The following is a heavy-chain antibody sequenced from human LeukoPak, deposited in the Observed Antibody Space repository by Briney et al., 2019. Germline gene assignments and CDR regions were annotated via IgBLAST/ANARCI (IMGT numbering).Heavy chain of an antibody. CDR3: ARKDYLWGSYHH. CDR1: GFTVSNNY. V-gene: IGHV3-53*01. J-gene: IGHJ5*02. CDR2: IYSGGAT. D-gene: IGHD3-16*01. Sequence: PGGSLRLSCAASGFTVSNNYMSWVRQAPGKGLEWVSVIYSGGATYYADSVKGRFTISRDNSKNTLYLQMNSLRAEDTAVYYCARKDYLWGSYHHWGQGTLVTVSS.